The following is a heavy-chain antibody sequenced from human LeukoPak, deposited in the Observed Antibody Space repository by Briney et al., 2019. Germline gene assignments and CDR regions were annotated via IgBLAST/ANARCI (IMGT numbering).Heavy chain of an antibody. Sequence: ASVKVPCKASGYTFTSYGISWVRQAPGQGLEWMGWISAYNGNTNYAQKLQGRVTMTTDTSTSTAYMELRSLRSDDTAVYYCARVEREWGVYYYYTDVWGKGTTVTVSS. J-gene: IGHJ6*03. CDR3: ARVEREWGVYYYYTDV. CDR1: GYTFTSYG. CDR2: ISAYNGNT. V-gene: IGHV1-18*01. D-gene: IGHD3-16*01.